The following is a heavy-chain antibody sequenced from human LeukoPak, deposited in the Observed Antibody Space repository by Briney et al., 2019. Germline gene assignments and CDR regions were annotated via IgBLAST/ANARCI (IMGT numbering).Heavy chain of an antibody. Sequence: AGGSLRLSCAASGFTFSSYAMSWVRQAPGKGLEWVSAISGSGGSTYYADSVKGRFTISRDNSKNTLYLQMNSLRAEDTAEYYCAKTVAAILIFDYWGQGTLVTVSS. V-gene: IGHV3-23*01. J-gene: IGHJ4*02. D-gene: IGHD2-15*01. CDR3: AKTVAAILIFDY. CDR1: GFTFSSYA. CDR2: ISGSGGST.